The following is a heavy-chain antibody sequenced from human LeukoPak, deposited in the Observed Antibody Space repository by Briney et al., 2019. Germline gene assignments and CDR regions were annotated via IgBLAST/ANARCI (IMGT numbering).Heavy chain of an antibody. CDR1: GFTFSSYA. Sequence: GGSLRLSCAASGFTFSSYAMSWVRQAPGKGLEWVSAISGSGGSTYYADSVKGRFTTSSSNSKQPLYLQMNSLRAEDTAGYYCAPGEVTTGDYWGQGTLVTVSS. J-gene: IGHJ4*02. CDR3: APGEVTTGDY. V-gene: IGHV3-23*01. CDR2: ISGSGGST. D-gene: IGHD4-17*01.